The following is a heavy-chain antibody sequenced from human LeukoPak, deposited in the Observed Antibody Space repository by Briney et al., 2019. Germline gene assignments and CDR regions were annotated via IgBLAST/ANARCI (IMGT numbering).Heavy chain of an antibody. CDR2: IYYSGST. V-gene: IGHV4-59*08. D-gene: IGHD6-6*01. Sequence: SETLSLTCTVSGGSISSYYWSWIRQPPGKGLEWLGYIYYSGSTNYNPSLKSLVTISVDTSKNQFSLKLSSVTAADTAVYYCAKGIAARAYNWFDPWGQGTLVTVSS. CDR3: AKGIAARAYNWFDP. J-gene: IGHJ5*02. CDR1: GGSISSYY.